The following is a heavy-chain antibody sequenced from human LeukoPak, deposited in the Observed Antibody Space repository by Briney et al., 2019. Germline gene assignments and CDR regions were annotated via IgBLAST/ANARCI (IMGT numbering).Heavy chain of an antibody. CDR2: IIPILGIA. CDR1: GYTFTSYY. V-gene: IGHV1-69*02. Sequence: GASVKVSCKASGYTFTSYYMHWVRQAPGQGLEWMGRIIPILGIANYAQKFQGRVTITADKSTSTAYMELSSLRSEDTAVYYCASSGSYGPFDYWGQGTLVTVSS. D-gene: IGHD1-26*01. CDR3: ASSGSYGPFDY. J-gene: IGHJ4*02.